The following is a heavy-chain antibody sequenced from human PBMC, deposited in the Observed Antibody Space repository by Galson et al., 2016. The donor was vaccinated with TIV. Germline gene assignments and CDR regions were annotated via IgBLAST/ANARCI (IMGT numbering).Heavy chain of an antibody. CDR1: GGTFSTYV. V-gene: IGHV1-69*13. CDR2: INPIFGTA. D-gene: IGHD3-22*01. CDR3: GRVGPFQFDSSGFTAN. Sequence: SVKVSCKASGGTFSTYVFSWLRQAPGQGLEWMGVINPIFGTANYAQTFQGRLTITADESTGTAYLELRSPRSDDTAVYFCGRVGPFQFDSSGFTANWGQGTLVTVSA. J-gene: IGHJ4*02.